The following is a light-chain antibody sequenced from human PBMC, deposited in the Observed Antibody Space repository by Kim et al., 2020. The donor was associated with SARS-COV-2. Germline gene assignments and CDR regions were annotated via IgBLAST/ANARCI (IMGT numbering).Light chain of an antibody. V-gene: IGKV3-20*01. CDR1: QSVSSNY. CDR3: QQYDTSRT. Sequence: SPGERDTLSCRASQSVSSNYLAWYQQKPGQAPRLLIYGASSRATGIPDRFSGSGSGTDFTLTSSRLEPEDFAVYYCQQYDTSRTFGQGTKVDIK. J-gene: IGKJ1*01. CDR2: GAS.